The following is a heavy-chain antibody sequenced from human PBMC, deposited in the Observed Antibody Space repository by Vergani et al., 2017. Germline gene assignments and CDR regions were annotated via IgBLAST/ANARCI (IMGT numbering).Heavy chain of an antibody. D-gene: IGHD2-15*01. CDR2: IVVGSGNT. J-gene: IGHJ4*02. CDR1: GFTFTSSA. CDR3: AAVMVAATRGIDY. V-gene: IGHV1-58*01. Sequence: QMQLVQSGPEVKKPGTSVKVSCKASGFTFTSSAVQWVRQARGQRLEWIGWIVVGSGNTNYAQKFQERVTITRDMSTSTDYMGLSSLRSEDTAVYYCAAVMVAATRGIDYWGQGTLVTVSS.